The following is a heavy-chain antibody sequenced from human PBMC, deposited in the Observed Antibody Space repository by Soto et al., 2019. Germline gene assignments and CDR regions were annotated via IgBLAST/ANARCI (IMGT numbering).Heavy chain of an antibody. CDR3: ARETTLIDAGAKWFDP. CDR2: IIPLLAST. V-gene: IGHV1-69*13. Sequence: QVQLVQSGAEVKKPGSSVKVSCKASGGSFINHAFTWVRQAPGQGLEWMGGIIPLLASTNFAQKFQDRVTFTADESTNTSYMELSSLTSEDTALYYCARETTLIDAGAKWFDPWGQGTLVIVSS. D-gene: IGHD1-1*01. J-gene: IGHJ5*02. CDR1: GGSFINHA.